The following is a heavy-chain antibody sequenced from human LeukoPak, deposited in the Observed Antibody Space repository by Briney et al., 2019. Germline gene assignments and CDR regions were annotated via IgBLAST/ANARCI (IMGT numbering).Heavy chain of an antibody. CDR3: ARERNGDYVDY. V-gene: IGHV4-59*01. J-gene: IGHJ4*02. D-gene: IGHD4-17*01. CDR1: GGSISSYY. Sequence: SETLSLTCTVSGGSISSYYWSWIRQPPGKGLEWIGYIYYSGSTNYNPSLKSRVTISVDTSKNQFSLKLTSVTAADTAVYYCARERNGDYVDYWGQGSLVTVSS. CDR2: IYYSGST.